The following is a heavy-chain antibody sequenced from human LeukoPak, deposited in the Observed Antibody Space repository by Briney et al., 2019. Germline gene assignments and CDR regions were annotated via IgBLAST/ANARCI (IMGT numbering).Heavy chain of an antibody. Sequence: GASVKVSCKASGYTFTGYYIHWVRQAPGQGLEWMGGIIPIFGTANYAQKFQGRVTITTDESTSTAYMELSSLRSEDTAVYYCAMGLVLWFGGKRYYYMDVWGQGTMVTVSS. CDR1: GYTFTGYY. V-gene: IGHV1-69*05. D-gene: IGHD3-10*01. CDR2: IIPIFGTA. CDR3: AMGLVLWFGGKRYYYMDV. J-gene: IGHJ6*03.